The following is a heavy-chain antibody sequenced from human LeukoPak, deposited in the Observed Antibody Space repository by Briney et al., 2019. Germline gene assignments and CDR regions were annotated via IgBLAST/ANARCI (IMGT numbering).Heavy chain of an antibody. V-gene: IGHV1-69*13. CDR1: GYTFTNYG. J-gene: IGHJ5*02. CDR3: ARERARPYYYDSSGYYRVTWFDP. D-gene: IGHD3-22*01. CDR2: IIPIFGTA. Sequence: GASVKVSCKASGYTFTNYGISWVRQAPGQGLEWMGGIIPIFGTANYAQKFQGRVTITADESTSTAYMELSSLRSEDTAVYYCARERARPYYYDSSGYYRVTWFDPWGQGTLVTVSS.